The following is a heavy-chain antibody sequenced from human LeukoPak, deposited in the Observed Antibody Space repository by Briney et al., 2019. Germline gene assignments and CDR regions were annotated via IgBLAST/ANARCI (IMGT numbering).Heavy chain of an antibody. CDR3: ARNVEVAAAAENWLDP. CDR2: IWYDGSNK. CDR1: GFTFSSYG. Sequence: GGSLRLSCAASGFTFSSYGMHWVRQAPGKGLEWVAVIWYDGSNKYYADSVKGRFTISRDNSKNTLYLQMNSLRAEDTAVYYCARNVEVAAAAENWLDPWGQGTLVTVSS. J-gene: IGHJ5*02. D-gene: IGHD6-13*01. V-gene: IGHV3-33*01.